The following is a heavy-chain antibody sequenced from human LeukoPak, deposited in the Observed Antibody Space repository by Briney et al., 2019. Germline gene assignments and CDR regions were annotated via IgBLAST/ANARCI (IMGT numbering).Heavy chain of an antibody. CDR3: ARDEQQLPSGMDV. CDR2: INPSGGST. V-gene: IGHV1-46*01. D-gene: IGHD6-13*01. CDR1: GYTFTSHY. J-gene: IGHJ6*02. Sequence: ASVKVSCKASGYTFTSHYMHWVGQAPGQGLEWMGIINPSGGSTSYAQKFQGRVTMTRDTSTSTVYMELSSLRSEDTAVYYCARDEQQLPSGMDVWGQGTTVTVSS.